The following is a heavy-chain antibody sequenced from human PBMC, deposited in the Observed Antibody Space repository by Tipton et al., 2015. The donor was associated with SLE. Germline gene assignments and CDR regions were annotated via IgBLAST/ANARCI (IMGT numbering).Heavy chain of an antibody. Sequence: QSGPEVKKPGASVKVSCKASGYTFIAYSIHWVRQAPGQGLEWMGRINPNSGGTDYAQKFHARVTMTRDTSIDTAYMELSRLTSDDTATYYCARLDYSGSDDQWGQGTLVTVSS. CDR1: GYTFIAYS. J-gene: IGHJ4*02. CDR3: ARLDYSGSDDQ. V-gene: IGHV1-2*06. CDR2: INPNSGGT. D-gene: IGHD4-11*01.